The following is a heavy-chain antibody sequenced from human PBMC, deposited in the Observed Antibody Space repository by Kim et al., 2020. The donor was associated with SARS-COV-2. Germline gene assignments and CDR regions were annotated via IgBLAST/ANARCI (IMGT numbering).Heavy chain of an antibody. CDR3: AKSVDGSGGWFDP. D-gene: IGHD3-10*01. Sequence: GGSLRLSCAASGFTFSSYGMHWVRQAPGKGLEWVAVISYDGSNKYYADSVKGRFTISRDNSKNTLYLQMNSLRAEDTAVYYCAKSVDGSGGWFDPWGQGTLVTVSS. J-gene: IGHJ5*02. CDR2: ISYDGSNK. V-gene: IGHV3-30*18. CDR1: GFTFSSYG.